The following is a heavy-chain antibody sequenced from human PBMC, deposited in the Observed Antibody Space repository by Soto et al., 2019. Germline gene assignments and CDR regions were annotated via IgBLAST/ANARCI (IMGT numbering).Heavy chain of an antibody. CDR1: GGSISSGGYY. V-gene: IGHV4-31*03. CDR3: ASTAAYCGGDCYSRDFDI. Sequence: QVQLQESGPGLVKPSQTLSLTCTVSGGSISSGGYYWSWIRQHPGKGLEWIGYIYYSGSTDYNPSRNSRVTISVDTSKNQFSLKLSSVTAAETAVYYCASTAAYCGGDCYSRDFDIWGQGTMVTVSS. J-gene: IGHJ3*02. D-gene: IGHD2-21*01. CDR2: IYYSGST.